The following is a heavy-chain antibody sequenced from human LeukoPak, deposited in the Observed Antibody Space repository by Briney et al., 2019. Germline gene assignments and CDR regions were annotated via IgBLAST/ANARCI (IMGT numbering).Heavy chain of an antibody. CDR1: GGSISTYY. Sequence: PSETLSLTCTVSGGSISTYYWNWIRQPPGKGLEWIGYIYHSGSTNYNPSLQSRVTISVDTSKNQFSLNLNSVTAADTAVYYCARMGIVGATGYYFDYWGQGTLVTVSS. D-gene: IGHD1-26*01. CDR3: ARMGIVGATGYYFDY. CDR2: IYHSGST. J-gene: IGHJ4*02. V-gene: IGHV4-59*01.